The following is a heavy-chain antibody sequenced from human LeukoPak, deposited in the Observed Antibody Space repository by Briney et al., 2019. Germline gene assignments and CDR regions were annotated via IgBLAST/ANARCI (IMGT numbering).Heavy chain of an antibody. D-gene: IGHD3-22*01. CDR3: AREDYYDSSGIN. Sequence: SETLSLTCTVSGGSIRSSYYYWGWIRQPPGKGLEWIGSIYDSGSTYYNPSLKSRVTISVDTSKNQFSLKLNSVTAADTAVYYCAREDYYDSSGINWGQGTLVTVSS. J-gene: IGHJ4*02. CDR2: IYDSGST. CDR1: GGSIRSSYYY. V-gene: IGHV4-39*02.